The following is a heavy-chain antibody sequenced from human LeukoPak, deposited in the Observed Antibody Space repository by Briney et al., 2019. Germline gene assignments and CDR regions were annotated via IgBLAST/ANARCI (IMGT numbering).Heavy chain of an antibody. Sequence: QTGGSLRLSCAACGFTFSGSAVHWVRQSSGKGLEWVGHIDKKDNLYATAYAESVKGRFTISRDDSKDTAFLHMDSLKTEDTALYYCTRDRGTYNWFDPWGQGTLVTVSS. V-gene: IGHV3-73*01. CDR2: IDKKDNLYAT. J-gene: IGHJ5*02. D-gene: IGHD2-15*01. CDR1: GFTFSGSA. CDR3: TRDRGTYNWFDP.